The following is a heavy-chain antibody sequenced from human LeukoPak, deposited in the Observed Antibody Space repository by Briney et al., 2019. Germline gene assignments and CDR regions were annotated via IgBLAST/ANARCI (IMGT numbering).Heavy chain of an antibody. D-gene: IGHD3-16*01. J-gene: IGHJ4*02. CDR3: AKDMKDYVWGIEIDY. V-gene: IGHV3-30*02. Sequence: GGSLRLSCAASGFTFSSYGMHWVRQAPGKGLEWVAFIRYDGSNKYYADSVKGRFTISRDNSKNTLYLQMNSLRAEDTAVYYCAKDMKDYVWGIEIDYWGQGTLVTVSS. CDR2: IRYDGSNK. CDR1: GFTFSSYG.